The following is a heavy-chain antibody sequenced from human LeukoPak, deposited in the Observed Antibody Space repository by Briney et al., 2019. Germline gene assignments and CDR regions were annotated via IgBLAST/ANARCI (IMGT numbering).Heavy chain of an antibody. CDR1: GFTFSSYA. CDR3: AKEFAWLFFDY. Sequence: GGSLRLSCAASGFTFSSYAMSWVRQAPGKGPEWVSAISGSGGSTHYADAVKGRFTISRDNSKNTLYLQMNSLRAEDTAVYYCAKEFAWLFFDYWGQGTLVTVSS. V-gene: IGHV3-23*01. J-gene: IGHJ4*02. D-gene: IGHD3-9*01. CDR2: ISGSGGST.